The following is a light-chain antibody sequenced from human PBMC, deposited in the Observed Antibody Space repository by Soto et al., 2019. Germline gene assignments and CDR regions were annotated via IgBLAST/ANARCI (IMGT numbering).Light chain of an antibody. V-gene: IGKV2-30*01. CDR2: RVS. Sequence: DVVMTQSPLSLPVTLGQPASISCRSSQSLVYSDGNTYLNWFHQRPGQSPRRLIYRVSNRDSGVSDRFSGSGSGTDFTLTISSLQPEDFATYYCQQYDSYPITFGQGTRLGSK. CDR3: QQYDSYPIT. J-gene: IGKJ5*01. CDR1: QSLVYSDGNTY.